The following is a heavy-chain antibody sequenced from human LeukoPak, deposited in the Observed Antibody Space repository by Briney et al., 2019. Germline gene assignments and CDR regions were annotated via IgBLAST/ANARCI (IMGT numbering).Heavy chain of an antibody. CDR2: INHSGST. Sequence: SETLSLTCAVYGGSFSGYYWSWIRQPPGKGLEWIGEINHSGSTNYNPSLKSRVTISVDTSKNQFSLRLSSVTAADTAVYYCARRYSSGWNRYFDLWGRGTLVTVSS. V-gene: IGHV4-34*01. CDR3: ARRYSSGWNRYFDL. J-gene: IGHJ2*01. D-gene: IGHD6-19*01. CDR1: GGSFSGYY.